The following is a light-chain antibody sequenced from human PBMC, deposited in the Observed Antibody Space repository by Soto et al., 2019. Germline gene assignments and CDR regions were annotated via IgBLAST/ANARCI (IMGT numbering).Light chain of an antibody. CDR2: GAS. CDR3: QQYNSYPWT. Sequence: EIVLTQFPGTLSLSPGERATLSCSASHSFSSSFLAWYQQKPGQAPRLLIYGASSRATGIPERFSGSGSGTEFTLTITSLQPDDFATYYCQQYNSYPWTFGQGTKVDIK. CDR1: HSFSSSF. V-gene: IGKV3-20*01. J-gene: IGKJ1*01.